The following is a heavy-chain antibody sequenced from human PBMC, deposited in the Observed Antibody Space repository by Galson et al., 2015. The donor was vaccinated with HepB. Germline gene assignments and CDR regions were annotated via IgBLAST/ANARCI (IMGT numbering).Heavy chain of an antibody. CDR3: ARERLEEIFGVVTKRRFDY. J-gene: IGHJ4*02. CDR2: IKQDGSEK. CDR1: GFTFSRYW. Sequence: SLRLSCAASGFTFSRYWMSWVRRAPGKGLEWVANIKQDGSEKYYVDSVKGRFTISRDNVKNSLYLQMNSLRAEDTAVYYCARERLEEIFGVVTKRRFDYWGQGTLVTVSS. D-gene: IGHD3-3*01. V-gene: IGHV3-7*01.